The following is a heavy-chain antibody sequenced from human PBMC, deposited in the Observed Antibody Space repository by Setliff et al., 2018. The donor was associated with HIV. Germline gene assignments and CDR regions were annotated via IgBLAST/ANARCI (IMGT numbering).Heavy chain of an antibody. V-gene: IGHV3-48*01. CDR2: ISRSSSTI. CDR1: GFTFSNYD. D-gene: IGHD6-13*01. Sequence: GSLRLSCAASGFTFSNYDMNWVRQAPGKGLEWVSYISRSSSTIYYTDSVKGRFSISRDNAKNSLFLQMNRLRVEDTAVYYCARVGEESSSSWYANYYYGMDVWGQGTTVTVSS. CDR3: ARVGEESSSSWYANYYYGMDV. J-gene: IGHJ6*02.